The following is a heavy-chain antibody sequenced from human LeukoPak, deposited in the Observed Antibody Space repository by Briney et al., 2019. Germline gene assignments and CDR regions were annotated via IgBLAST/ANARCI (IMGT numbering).Heavy chain of an antibody. D-gene: IGHD5-12*01. CDR1: GFTFSSYS. CDR3: ARGGGYAWDY. Sequence: PGGSLRLSCAASGFTFSSYSMNWVRQAPGKGLEWVSSISSSSSSIYYADSVKGRFTISRDNARNSLYLQMNSLRADDTAVYYCARGGGYAWDYWGQGTLVTVSS. CDR2: ISSSSSSI. V-gene: IGHV3-21*01. J-gene: IGHJ4*02.